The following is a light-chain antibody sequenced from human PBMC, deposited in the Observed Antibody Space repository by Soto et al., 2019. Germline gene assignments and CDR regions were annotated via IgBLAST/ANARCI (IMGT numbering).Light chain of an antibody. CDR1: QSGSSN. J-gene: IGKJ1*01. CDR2: GSS. CDR3: QSYKSCAPWT. Sequence: EIVMTQSPATLSVSPGESATLSCRARQSGSSNLARYQQNPGQAPRLLVYGSSTRATGIPARFSGSGSGTELPLTIVTLESEDCAVFYCQSYKSCAPWTFGQGTKGSIK. V-gene: IGKV3-15*01.